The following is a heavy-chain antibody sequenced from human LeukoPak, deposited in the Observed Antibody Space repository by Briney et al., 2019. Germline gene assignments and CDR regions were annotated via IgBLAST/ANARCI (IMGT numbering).Heavy chain of an antibody. CDR1: GFIFSKYW. D-gene: IGHD2-21*02. CDR2: IKRDGSVL. V-gene: IGHV3-7*01. J-gene: IGHJ3*02. CDR3: ARVTVYCGGDCPTDDAFDI. Sequence: PGGSLRLSCAASGFIFSKYWMTWVRQAPGKGLEWVANIKRDGSVLHYVDSVKGRFTISRDNAKNSLYLQMDSLRAEDTAVYYCARVTVYCGGDCPTDDAFDIWGQGTMVTVSS.